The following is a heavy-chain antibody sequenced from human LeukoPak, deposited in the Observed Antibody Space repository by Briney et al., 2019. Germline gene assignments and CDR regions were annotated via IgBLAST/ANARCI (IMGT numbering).Heavy chain of an antibody. CDR3: TSPYGSGSYSPYYYYYMDV. D-gene: IGHD3-10*01. J-gene: IGHJ6*03. CDR2: IRSKAYGGTT. V-gene: IGHV3-49*04. Sequence: GGSLRLSCTASGFTFGDYAMSWVRQAPGKGLEWVGFIRSKAYGGTTEYAASVKGRFTISRDDSKSIAYLQMNSLKTEDTAVYYCTSPYGSGSYSPYYYYYMDVWGKGTTVTISS. CDR1: GFTFGDYA.